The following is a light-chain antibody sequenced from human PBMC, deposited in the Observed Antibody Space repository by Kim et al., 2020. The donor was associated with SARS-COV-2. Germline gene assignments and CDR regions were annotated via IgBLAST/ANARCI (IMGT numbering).Light chain of an antibody. V-gene: IGKV1-39*01. CDR1: QSVSGW. CDR3: QQSYNFPLT. CDR2: RTS. J-gene: IGKJ1*01. Sequence: DIQMTQSPSSLSASVGDRVTITCRASQSVSGWLNWYQQKPGKAPHLLIYRTSTLQTGVPPRFSGSASGTDFTLTINTLQPEDFATYYCQQSYNFPLTFCQGTKVDIK.